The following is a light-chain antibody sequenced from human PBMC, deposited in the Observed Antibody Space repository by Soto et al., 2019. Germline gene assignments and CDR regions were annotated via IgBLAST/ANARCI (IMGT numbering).Light chain of an antibody. CDR1: QSVGGN. CDR3: QQYTKWPFA. Sequence: ELVMTQSPATLSGSPGERVTLSCRASQSVGGNLAWYQQKPGQGPRLLIYGASTRATGIPARFSGSGSGTGFTLTISSLQSEDFALYYCQQYTKWPFAFGPGTKVDIK. J-gene: IGKJ3*01. V-gene: IGKV3-15*01. CDR2: GAS.